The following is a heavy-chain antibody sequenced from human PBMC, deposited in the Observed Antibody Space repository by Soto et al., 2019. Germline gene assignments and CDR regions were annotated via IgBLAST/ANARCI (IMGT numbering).Heavy chain of an antibody. D-gene: IGHD5-12*01. V-gene: IGHV4-34*01. CDR1: GGSFSGYY. CDR2: INHSGST. Sequence: SETLSLTCAVYGGSFSGYYWSWIRQPPGKGLEWIGEINHSGSTNYNPSLKSRVTISVDTSKNQFSLKLSSVTAADTAVYYCASLERGYSGYAIDYWGQGTLVTVSS. CDR3: ASLERGYSGYAIDY. J-gene: IGHJ4*02.